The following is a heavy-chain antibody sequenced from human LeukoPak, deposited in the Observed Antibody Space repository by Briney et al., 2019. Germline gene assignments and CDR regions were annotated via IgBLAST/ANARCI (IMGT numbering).Heavy chain of an antibody. D-gene: IGHD6-19*01. CDR2: IIPIFGTA. CDR1: GGTFSSYA. J-gene: IGHJ4*02. CDR3: ASASRGWYAPFDY. V-gene: IGHV1-69*13. Sequence: GASVKVSCKASGGTFSSYAISWVRQAPGQGLEWMGGIIPIFGTANYAQKFQGRVTITADESTSTAYMELSSLRSEDTAVYYCASASRGWYAPFDYWGQGTLVTVSS.